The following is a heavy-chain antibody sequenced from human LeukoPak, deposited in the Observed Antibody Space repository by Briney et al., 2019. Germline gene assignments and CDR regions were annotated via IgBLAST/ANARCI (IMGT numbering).Heavy chain of an antibody. J-gene: IGHJ4*02. V-gene: IGHV1-2*02. D-gene: IGHD4-11*01. CDR2: IDANNGDT. CDR3: ARDPSSVTLYFFDY. Sequence: ASVKISCKASGYTFRGNYIHWLRQAPGQGLEWMGWIDANNGDTKPAQKFQGRVTMSRDTSISTAYMDLSSLSPDDAAVYYCARDPSSVTLYFFDYWGQGTLVTVSS. CDR1: GYTFRGNY.